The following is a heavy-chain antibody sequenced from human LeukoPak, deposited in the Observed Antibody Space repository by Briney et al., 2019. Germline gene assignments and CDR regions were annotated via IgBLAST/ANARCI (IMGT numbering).Heavy chain of an antibody. CDR3: AKGTSSGYLFYYYMDV. J-gene: IGHJ6*03. Sequence: GGSPRLSCAASGFTFSSYAMSWVRQAPGKGLEWVSAISGSGGSTYYADSVKGRFTISGDNSKNTLYLQMNSLRAEDMAVYYCAKGTSSGYLFYYYMDVWGKGTTVTVSS. CDR1: GFTFSSYA. V-gene: IGHV3-23*01. D-gene: IGHD3-22*01. CDR2: ISGSGGST.